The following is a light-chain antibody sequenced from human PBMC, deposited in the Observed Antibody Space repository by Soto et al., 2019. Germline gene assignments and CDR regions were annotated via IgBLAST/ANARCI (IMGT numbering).Light chain of an antibody. CDR3: QQYNTYSWT. CDR2: KAS. J-gene: IGKJ1*01. Sequence: AILMTQSPSSLSASAGDRVTITLRASQGISSYLAWYQQKPGKAPKLLIYKASSLQSGVPSRFSGSGSGTEFALTISSLQPDDFATYYCQQYNTYSWTFGPGTKVDI. V-gene: IGKV1-8*01. CDR1: QGISSY.